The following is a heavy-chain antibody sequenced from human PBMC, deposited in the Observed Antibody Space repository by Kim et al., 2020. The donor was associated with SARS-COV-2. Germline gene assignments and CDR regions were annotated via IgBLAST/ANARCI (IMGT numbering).Heavy chain of an antibody. V-gene: IGHV3-7*01. Sequence: TEKYYVDSVKGRFTISRDNAKNSLYLQMNSLRAEDTAVYYCARGGSWCDYWGQGTLVTVSS. CDR3: ARGGSWCDY. J-gene: IGHJ4*02. D-gene: IGHD2-15*01. CDR2: TEK.